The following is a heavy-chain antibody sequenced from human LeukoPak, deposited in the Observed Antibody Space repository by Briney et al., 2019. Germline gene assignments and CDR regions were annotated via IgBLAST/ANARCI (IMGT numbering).Heavy chain of an antibody. Sequence: GGSLRLSCAASGFTLSSYSMNWVRQAPGKGLEWVSSISSSSSYIYYADSVKGRFTISRDNAKNSLYLQMNSLRAEDTAVYYCARDAVTGYSSGWYKPFPFDSWGQGTLVTVSS. D-gene: IGHD6-19*01. CDR2: ISSSSSYI. CDR3: ARDAVTGYSSGWYKPFPFDS. CDR1: GFTLSSYS. J-gene: IGHJ4*02. V-gene: IGHV3-21*01.